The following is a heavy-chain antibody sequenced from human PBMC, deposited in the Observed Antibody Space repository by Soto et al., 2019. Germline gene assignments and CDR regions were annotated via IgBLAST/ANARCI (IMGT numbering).Heavy chain of an antibody. CDR1: GDSVSSTSAV. CDR3: ARGVVVVPAASPAPFDY. D-gene: IGHD2-2*01. CDR2: TYYRSKWYN. J-gene: IGHJ4*02. Sequence: PSQTLSLTCAISGDSVSSTSAVWNWIRQAPSRGLEWLGRTYYRSKWYNDYAVSVKSRITINPDTSKNQFSLQLNSVTPEDTAVYYCARGVVVVPAASPAPFDYWGQGTLVTVSS. V-gene: IGHV6-1*01.